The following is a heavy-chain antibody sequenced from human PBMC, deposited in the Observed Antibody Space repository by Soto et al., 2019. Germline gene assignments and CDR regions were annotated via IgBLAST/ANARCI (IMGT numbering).Heavy chain of an antibody. CDR1: GGFISSGGSS. Sequence: QLQLQESGSGLVKPSQTLSLTCAVSGGFISSGGSSWTWIRQPPGKGLEWIGYIYHSGSTYYNPSLKSRVTISVDRSKNQFSLKLTSVTAADTAVYYCARGAVVNFDSWGQGTLVTVSS. V-gene: IGHV4-30-2*01. CDR3: ARGAVVNFDS. CDR2: IYHSGST. D-gene: IGHD3-22*01. J-gene: IGHJ4*02.